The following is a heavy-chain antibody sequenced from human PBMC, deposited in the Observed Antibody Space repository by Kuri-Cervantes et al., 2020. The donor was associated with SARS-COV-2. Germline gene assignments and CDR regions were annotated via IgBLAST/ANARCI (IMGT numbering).Heavy chain of an antibody. J-gene: IGHJ4*02. D-gene: IGHD2-21*02. CDR2: IFWHDEK. CDR3: ARIPLEYGGDAFHFDF. Sequence: SGPTLVKPTETLTLTCTVSGFSLSNARMGVSWIRQPPGKALEWPAHIFWHDEKAYSTPLKTRLTISKDTSKSQVVLTMTNMDPVDTATYYCARIPLEYGGDAFHFDFWGQGSLVTVSS. CDR1: GFSLSNARMG. V-gene: IGHV2-26*01.